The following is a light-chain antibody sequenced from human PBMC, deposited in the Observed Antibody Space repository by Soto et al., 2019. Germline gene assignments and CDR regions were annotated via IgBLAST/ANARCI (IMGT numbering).Light chain of an antibody. Sequence: QSVLTQPPSASGTPGQRVTISCSGTSSNIGSNTVNWYQQLPATAAKLLIYSNNQRPSWVPDRFSASKSGTSASLAISGLQYEDDADYYCAASDNSLNAVVFGAGTKLTVL. V-gene: IGLV1-44*01. CDR2: SNN. CDR1: SSNIGSNT. J-gene: IGLJ2*01. CDR3: AASDNSLNAVV.